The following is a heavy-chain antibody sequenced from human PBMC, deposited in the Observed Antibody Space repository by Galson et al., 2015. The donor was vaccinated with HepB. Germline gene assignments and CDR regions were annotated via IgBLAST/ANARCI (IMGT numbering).Heavy chain of an antibody. Sequence: SVTVSCKASGYTFTSYGISWVRQAPGQGLEWMGWISAYNGSTNYAQKLQGRVTMTTDTSTSIAYMELRSLRSDDTAVYYCARDKSPGFFYYGMDVWGQGTTVTVSS. J-gene: IGHJ6*02. CDR1: GYTFTSYG. CDR3: ARDKSPGFFYYGMDV. D-gene: IGHD6-25*01. V-gene: IGHV1-18*04. CDR2: ISAYNGST.